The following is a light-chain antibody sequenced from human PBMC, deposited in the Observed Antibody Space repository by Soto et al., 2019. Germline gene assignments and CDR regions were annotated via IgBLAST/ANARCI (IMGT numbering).Light chain of an antibody. J-gene: IGKJ2*01. Sequence: EIVLTQSPATLSLSPGERATLSCRASQSVRSSLAWYQQKPGQAPRLLIYDASNRATGIPARFSGSGSGIDFTLTISSLEPEDFAVYYCQQRSNWPPITFGQGTKLEIK. V-gene: IGKV3-11*01. CDR2: DAS. CDR3: QQRSNWPPIT. CDR1: QSVRSS.